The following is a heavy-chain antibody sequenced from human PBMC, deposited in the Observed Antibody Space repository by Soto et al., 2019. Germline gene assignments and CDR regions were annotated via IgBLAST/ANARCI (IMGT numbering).Heavy chain of an antibody. CDR2: IKKDGSQK. CDR1: GXTFSTWS. CDR3: SRSLNS. V-gene: IGHV3-7*01. Sequence: GSLRLSCAASGXTFSTWSMDWVRQTPGEGLEWVANIKKDGSQKNYVDAVKGRLTISRDNAKNPLYLQMSSLTAEDSALYYCSRSLNSWGQGALVTVSS. J-gene: IGHJ4*02.